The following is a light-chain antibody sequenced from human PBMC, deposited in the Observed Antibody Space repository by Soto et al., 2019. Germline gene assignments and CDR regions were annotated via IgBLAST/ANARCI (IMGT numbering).Light chain of an antibody. CDR1: SSNIGAIYD. CDR2: GNS. Sequence: QSALTQPPSVSGAPGQRVTISCTGSSSNIGAIYDVHWYQQLPGTAPKLLIYGNSNRPSGVPDRFSGSKSGTSASLAITGLQAEDEADYYCQSYDSSLSVRVFGGGTKLTVL. V-gene: IGLV1-40*01. CDR3: QSYDSSLSVRV. J-gene: IGLJ3*02.